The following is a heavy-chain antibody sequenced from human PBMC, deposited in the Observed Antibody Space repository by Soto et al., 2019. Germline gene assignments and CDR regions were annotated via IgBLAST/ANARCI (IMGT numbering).Heavy chain of an antibody. Sequence: GGSLRLSCAASGFTVSSNYMSWVRQAPGKGLEWVSVIYSSGSTYYADSVKGRFTISRGNSKNTLYLQMNSLRAADTAVYYCARDFELGTEAFDIWGQGTMVTVS. CDR2: IYSSGST. J-gene: IGHJ3*02. D-gene: IGHD7-27*01. CDR1: GFTVSSNY. V-gene: IGHV3-53*01. CDR3: ARDFELGTEAFDI.